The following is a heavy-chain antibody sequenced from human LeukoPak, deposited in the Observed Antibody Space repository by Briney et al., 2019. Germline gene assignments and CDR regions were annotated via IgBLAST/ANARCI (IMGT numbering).Heavy chain of an antibody. Sequence: ASVTVSCTASGGTFSSYAISWVRQAPGQGLEWMGRIIPILGIANYEQKFQGRVTITADKSTSTAYMELSSLRSEDTAVYYCARLTAMVTSGYYGMDVWGQGTTVTVPS. CDR2: IIPILGIA. CDR3: ARLTAMVTSGYYGMDV. V-gene: IGHV1-69*04. J-gene: IGHJ6*02. D-gene: IGHD5-18*01. CDR1: GGTFSSYA.